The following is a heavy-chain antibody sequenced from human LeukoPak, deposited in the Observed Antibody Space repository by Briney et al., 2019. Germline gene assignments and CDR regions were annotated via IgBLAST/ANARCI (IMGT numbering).Heavy chain of an antibody. D-gene: IGHD1-26*01. CDR2: INSDGSST. CDR3: ARDREYYYYGMDV. Sequence: GGSLRLSCAASGITFSSYWMHWVRQAPGKGLVWVSRINSDGSSTSYADSVKGRFTISRDNAKNTLYLQMNSLRAEDTAVYYCARDREYYYYGMDVWGQGATVTVSS. CDR1: GITFSSYW. J-gene: IGHJ6*02. V-gene: IGHV3-74*01.